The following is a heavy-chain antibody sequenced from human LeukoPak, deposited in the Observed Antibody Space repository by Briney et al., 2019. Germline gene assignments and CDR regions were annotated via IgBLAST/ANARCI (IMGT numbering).Heavy chain of an antibody. CDR1: GGTFSSYA. CDR2: IIPILGIA. Sequence: ASVKVSCKASGGTFSSYAISWVRQAPGQGVEWMGRIIPILGIANYAQKFQGRVTITADKSTSTAYMELSSLRSEDTAVYYCARVIVGATSYGYWGQGTLVTVSS. J-gene: IGHJ4*02. D-gene: IGHD1-26*01. V-gene: IGHV1-69*04. CDR3: ARVIVGATSYGY.